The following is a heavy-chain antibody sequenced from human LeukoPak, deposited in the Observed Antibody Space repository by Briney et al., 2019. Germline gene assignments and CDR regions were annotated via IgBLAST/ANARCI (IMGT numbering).Heavy chain of an antibody. Sequence: ASVKVSCKASGYTFTSYGISWVRQAPGQGLECMGWISAYNGNTNYAQKLQGRVTMATDTSTSTAYMELRSLTSDDTAVYYCARASYCSSTSCYTYVDYWGQGTLVTVSS. J-gene: IGHJ4*02. CDR2: ISAYNGNT. CDR3: ARASYCSSTSCYTYVDY. D-gene: IGHD2-2*02. CDR1: GYTFTSYG. V-gene: IGHV1-18*01.